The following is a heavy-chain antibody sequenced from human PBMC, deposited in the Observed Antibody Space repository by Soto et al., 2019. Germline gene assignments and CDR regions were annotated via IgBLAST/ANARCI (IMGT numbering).Heavy chain of an antibody. J-gene: IGHJ6*03. CDR3: TRGVMVRGVITYYYYYMDV. CDR2: IRSKANSYAT. Sequence: GGSLRLSCAASGFTFSGSAMHWVRQASGKGLEWVGRIRSKANSYATAYAASVKGRFTISRDDSKNTAYLQMNSLKTEDTAVYYCTRGVMVRGVITYYYYYMDVWGKGTTVTVSS. D-gene: IGHD3-10*01. CDR1: GFTFSGSA. V-gene: IGHV3-73*01.